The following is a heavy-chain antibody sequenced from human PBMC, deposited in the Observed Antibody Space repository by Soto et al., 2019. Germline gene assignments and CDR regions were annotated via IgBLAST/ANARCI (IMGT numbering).Heavy chain of an antibody. V-gene: IGHV3-33*01. D-gene: IGHD2-2*01. Sequence: QVQLVESGGGVVQPGRSLRLSCAASGFTFSSYGMHWVRQAPGKGLEWVAVIWYDGSNKYYADSVKGRFTISRDNSKKTVYLEMNSLRAEDTAAYYCAREHPYPLSGSSTSCYGDDFDYWGQGTLVTVIS. CDR3: AREHPYPLSGSSTSCYGDDFDY. J-gene: IGHJ4*02. CDR2: IWYDGSNK. CDR1: GFTFSSYG.